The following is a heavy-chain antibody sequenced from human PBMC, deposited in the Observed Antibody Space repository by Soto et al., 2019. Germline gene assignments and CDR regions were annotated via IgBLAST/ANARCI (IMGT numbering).Heavy chain of an antibody. D-gene: IGHD6-19*01. CDR1: GFSLSNARMG. CDR2: IFSNDEK. V-gene: IGHV2-26*01. Sequence: SGPTLVNRTETLTLTCTVSGFSLSNARMGVSWIRQPPGKALEWLAHIFSNDEKSYSTSLKSRLTISKDTSKSQVVLTMTNMDPVDTATYYCARITLELYSSGWYENWFDPWGQGTLVTVSS. J-gene: IGHJ5*02. CDR3: ARITLELYSSGWYENWFDP.